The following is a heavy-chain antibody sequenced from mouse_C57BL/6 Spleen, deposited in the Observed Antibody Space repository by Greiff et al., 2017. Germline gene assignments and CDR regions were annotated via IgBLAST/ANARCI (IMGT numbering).Heavy chain of an antibody. J-gene: IGHJ4*01. Sequence: VQLVESGPGLVQPSQSLSITCTVSGFSLTSYGVHWVRQSPGKGLEWLGVIWSGGSTDYNAAFITRLSISKDNSKSQVFFKMNSLQADDTAIYYCALITTVVDYYAMDYWGQGTSVTVSS. V-gene: IGHV2-2*01. CDR3: ALITTVVDYYAMDY. CDR2: IWSGGST. D-gene: IGHD1-1*01. CDR1: GFSLTSYG.